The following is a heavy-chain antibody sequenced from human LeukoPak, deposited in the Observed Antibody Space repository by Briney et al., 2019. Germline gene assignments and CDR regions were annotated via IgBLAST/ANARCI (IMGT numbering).Heavy chain of an antibody. CDR2: INRNGGAI. D-gene: IGHD6-19*01. V-gene: IGHV3-43*01. J-gene: IGHJ4*02. Sequence: GGSLRLSCSASGFTFAEYSMHWVRQAPGKGLEWVSVINRNGGAIQYADSVKGRFIISRDNSKNSLYLQMNSLRTEDTALYYCAKEHSSGWPTIDCWGQGTLVTVSS. CDR3: AKEHSSGWPTIDC. CDR1: GFTFAEYS.